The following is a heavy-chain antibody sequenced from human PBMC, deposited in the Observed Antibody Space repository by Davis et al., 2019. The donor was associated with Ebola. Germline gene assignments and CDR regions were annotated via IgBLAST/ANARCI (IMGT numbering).Heavy chain of an antibody. D-gene: IGHD2-15*01. CDR3: ARHNGGPRFDP. Sequence: PGGSLRLSCTVSGGSISSYYWSWIRQPPGKGLEWIGYIYYSGTTNYNPSLKSRVTISVDTSKNQFSLNLSSVTAADTAVYYCARHNGGPRFDPWGQGTLVTVSS. V-gene: IGHV4-59*08. J-gene: IGHJ5*02. CDR1: GGSISSYY. CDR2: IYYSGTT.